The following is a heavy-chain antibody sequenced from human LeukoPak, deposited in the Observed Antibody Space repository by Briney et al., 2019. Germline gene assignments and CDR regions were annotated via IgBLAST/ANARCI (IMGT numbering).Heavy chain of an antibody. J-gene: IGHJ6*02. CDR2: ISGNGGST. CDR3: AKPPPSSYYYYYGMDV. Sequence: GGSLRLSCAASGFTFSSYAMSWVRQAPGKGLEWVSAISGNGGSTYYADSVKGRFTISRDISKNTLYLQMNSLRAEDTAVYYCAKPPPSSYYYYYGMDVWGQGTTVTISS. D-gene: IGHD6-13*01. CDR1: GFTFSSYA. V-gene: IGHV3-23*01.